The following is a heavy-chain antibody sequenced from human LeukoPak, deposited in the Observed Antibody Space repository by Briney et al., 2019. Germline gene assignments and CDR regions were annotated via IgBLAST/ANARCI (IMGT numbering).Heavy chain of an antibody. V-gene: IGHV1-69*13. CDR1: GYTFTSYG. J-gene: IGHJ6*03. D-gene: IGHD3-3*01. CDR3: AAHGGITIFGVVIINYYMDV. Sequence: GASVKVSCKASGYTFTSYGISWVRQAPGQGLEWMGGIIPIFGTANYAQKFQGRVTITADESTSTAYMELSSLRSEDTAVYYCAAHGGITIFGVVIINYYMDVWGKGTTVTVSS. CDR2: IIPIFGTA.